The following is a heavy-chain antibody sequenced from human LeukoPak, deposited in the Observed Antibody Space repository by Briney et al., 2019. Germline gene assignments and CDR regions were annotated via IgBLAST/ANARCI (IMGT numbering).Heavy chain of an antibody. V-gene: IGHV5-51*01. J-gene: IGHJ4*02. CDR3: ARRRDGYNYVPFDY. CDR2: IYPGDSDT. D-gene: IGHD5-24*01. Sequence: GESLKISFKGSGYRFTSYWIGWVRPMPGKGLEWMGIIYPGDSDTRYSPSFQGQVTISADKSISTAYLQWSSLKASDTAMYYCARRRDGYNYVPFDYWGQGTLVTVSS. CDR1: GYRFTSYW.